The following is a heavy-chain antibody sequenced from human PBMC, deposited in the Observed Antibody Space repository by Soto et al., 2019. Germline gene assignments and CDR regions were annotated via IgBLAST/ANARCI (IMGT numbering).Heavy chain of an antibody. D-gene: IGHD2-15*01. CDR3: SRVLLRTVVSPHYYYGMHV. CDR2: IRSKDYGGTP. J-gene: IGHJ6*02. V-gene: IGHV3-49*03. Sequence: GGSLRLSCTASGFSFGDHAMSWFRQAPGKGLQWAGCIRSKDYGGTPGYAASVKDRFAISRDDSKSIAYLQMNNLKTEDTAVYYCSRVLLRTVVSPHYYYGMHVWGQGTTVTVSS. CDR1: GFSFGDHA.